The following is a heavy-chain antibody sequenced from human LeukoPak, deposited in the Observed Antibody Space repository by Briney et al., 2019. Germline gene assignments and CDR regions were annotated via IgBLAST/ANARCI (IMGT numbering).Heavy chain of an antibody. V-gene: IGHV3-30*18. J-gene: IGHJ4*02. CDR1: GFPFSTYG. D-gene: IGHD2-8*02. CDR3: AKGGGVIGRSYYFDY. CDR2: ISNDGNNK. Sequence: GMSLRLSCAASGFPFSTYGMHWVRQAPGKGLEWVAAISNDGNNKFYADSVNGRFTISRDNPKNTMNLQMNSLRAEDTAVYYCAKGGGVIGRSYYFDYWGQGTLVTVSS.